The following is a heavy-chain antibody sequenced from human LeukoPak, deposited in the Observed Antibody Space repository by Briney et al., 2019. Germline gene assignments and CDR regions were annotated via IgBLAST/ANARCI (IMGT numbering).Heavy chain of an antibody. CDR1: GFTVSSNY. D-gene: IGHD1-26*01. CDR2: IYSCGST. Sequence: PGGSLRLSCAASGFTVSSNYMSWLREAPGKGLEWVSFIYSCGSTYYADSVKGRFTISRDNSNNPLSLQGDSLRAEDTAVYYCARVWGSGIVGAHPEGNYWGEGALVTVSS. J-gene: IGHJ4*02. CDR3: ARVWGSGIVGAHPEGNY. V-gene: IGHV3-66*01.